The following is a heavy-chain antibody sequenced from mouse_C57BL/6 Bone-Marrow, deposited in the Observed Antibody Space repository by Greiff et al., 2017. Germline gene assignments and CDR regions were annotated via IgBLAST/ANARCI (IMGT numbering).Heavy chain of an antibody. CDR1: GYAFSSYW. CDR2: IYPGDGDT. CDR3: ARFDGNHWYFDV. V-gene: IGHV1-80*01. D-gene: IGHD2-1*01. Sequence: QVQLQQSGAELVTPGASVKISCKASGYAFSSYWMNWVKQRPGKGLEWIGQIYPGDGDTNYNGKFKGKATLTADKSSSTAYMQLSSLTSEDSAVYFCARFDGNHWYFDVWGTGTTVTVSS. J-gene: IGHJ1*03.